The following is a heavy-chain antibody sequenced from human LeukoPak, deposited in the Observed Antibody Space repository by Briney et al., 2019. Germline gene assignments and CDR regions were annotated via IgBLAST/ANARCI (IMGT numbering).Heavy chain of an antibody. V-gene: IGHV7-4-1*02. J-gene: IGHJ4*02. D-gene: IGHD2-15*01. CDR1: GYTFTSYA. CDR2: INTNTGNP. Sequence: GASVKVSCKASGYTFTSYAMNWVRQAPGQGLEWMGWINTNTGNPTYAQGFTGRFVFSLDTSVSTAYLQISSLKAEDTAVYYCAGDPCESGGSCYEGYFDYWGQGTLVTVSS. CDR3: AGDPCESGGSCYEGYFDY.